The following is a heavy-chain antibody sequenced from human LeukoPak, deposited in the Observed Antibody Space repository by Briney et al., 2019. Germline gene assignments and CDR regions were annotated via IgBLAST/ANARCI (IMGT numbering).Heavy chain of an antibody. D-gene: IGHD2-8*02. CDR1: GYSLSIGYY. V-gene: IGHV4-38-2*01. CDR2: MYRSGYT. Sequence: PSETLSLTCAVSGYSLSIGYYWGWIRQPPGKGLEWIGNMYRSGYTYYNPSLKSRVTISVDTSKNQFSLKLSSVTAADTAVYYCARRLESWSFDSWGQGTLVTVSS. CDR3: ARRLESWSFDS. J-gene: IGHJ4*02.